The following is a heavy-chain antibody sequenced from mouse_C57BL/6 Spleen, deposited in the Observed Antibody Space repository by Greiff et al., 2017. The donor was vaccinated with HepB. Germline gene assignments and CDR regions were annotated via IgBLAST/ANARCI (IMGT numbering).Heavy chain of an antibody. D-gene: IGHD1-3*01. V-gene: IGHV1-64*01. J-gene: IGHJ2*01. CDR3: ARGLNYGEGYYFDY. CDR1: GYTFTSYW. Sequence: QVQLQQPGAELVKPGASVKLSCKASGYTFTSYWMHWVKQRPGQGLEWIGMIHPNSGSTNYNEKFKSKATLTVDKSSSTAYMQLSSLTSEDSAVYYCARGLNYGEGYYFDYWGQGTTLTVSS. CDR2: IHPNSGST.